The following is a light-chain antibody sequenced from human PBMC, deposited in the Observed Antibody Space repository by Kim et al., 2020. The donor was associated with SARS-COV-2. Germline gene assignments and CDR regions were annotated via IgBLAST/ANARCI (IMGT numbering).Light chain of an antibody. Sequence: PAILSVSAGERVTLFCRTSQSISNILAWYQQKAGQIPRLLIYGASTRATGVPARFSGSGSGTQFTLTISSLQSEDFAVYYCQHDAFGGGTKVDIK. CDR3: QHDA. CDR1: QSISNI. J-gene: IGKJ4*01. CDR2: GAS. V-gene: IGKV3-15*01.